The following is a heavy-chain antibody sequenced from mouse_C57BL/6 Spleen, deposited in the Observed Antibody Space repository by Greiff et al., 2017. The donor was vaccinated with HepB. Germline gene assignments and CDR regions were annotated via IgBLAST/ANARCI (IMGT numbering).Heavy chain of an antibody. Sequence: EVQVVESGGGLVKPGGSLKLSCAASGFTFSSYAMSWVRQTPEKRLEWVATISDGGSYTYYPDNLKGRFTSSRDNAKNNLYLQMSHLKSEDTAMYYCARDYYGSSYDWYFDVWGTGTTVTVSS. D-gene: IGHD1-1*01. J-gene: IGHJ1*03. V-gene: IGHV5-4*01. CDR1: GFTFSSYA. CDR3: ARDYYGSSYDWYFDV. CDR2: ISDGGSYT.